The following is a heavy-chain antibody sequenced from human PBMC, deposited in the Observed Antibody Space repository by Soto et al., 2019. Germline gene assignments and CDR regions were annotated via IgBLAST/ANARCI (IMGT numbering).Heavy chain of an antibody. D-gene: IGHD2-15*01. V-gene: IGHV1-69*08. CDR3: ARDKGYCSDTSCQDFDD. CDR1: GGTLSSYT. CDR2: VIPNLGVT. J-gene: IGHJ4*02. Sequence: QVQLVQSGAEVKKPGSSVKVSCKASGGTLSSYTFSWVRQAPGQGLEWMGRVIPNLGVTNYAKKFQGRFTIATDTSTNTAYIEVKSLRYENTAVYYCARDKGYCSDTSCQDFDDWGQGTLFTGSS.